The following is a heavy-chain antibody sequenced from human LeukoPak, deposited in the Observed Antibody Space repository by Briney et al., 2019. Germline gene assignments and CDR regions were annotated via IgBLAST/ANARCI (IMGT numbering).Heavy chain of an antibody. CDR1: GGSFSGYY. CDR3: ARRPLHYYGSGSGFDY. V-gene: IGHV4-34*01. Sequence: SETLSLTCAVYGGSFSGYYWSWIRQPPGKGLEWIGEINHSGSTNYNPSLKSRVTISVDTSKNQFSLKLSSVTAADTAVYYCARRPLHYYGSGSGFDYWGQGTLVTVSS. D-gene: IGHD3-10*01. J-gene: IGHJ4*02. CDR2: INHSGST.